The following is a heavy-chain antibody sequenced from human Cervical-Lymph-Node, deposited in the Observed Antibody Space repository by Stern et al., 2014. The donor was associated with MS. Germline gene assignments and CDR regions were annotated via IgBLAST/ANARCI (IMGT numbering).Heavy chain of an antibody. CDR2: IYYSGST. D-gene: IGHD2-15*01. V-gene: IGHV4-39*01. CDR3: ARQGFCSGGSCYYRYFDL. CDR1: GGSMKSYH. Sequence: QVQLQESGPGLVKPSETLSLTCTVSGGSMKSYHWGWIRQSPGKGLDWIGTIYYSGSTYYTPSLKSRVTISVDASDTQSSLRLSSVTAADTAVYYCARQGFCSGGSCYYRYFDLWGRGTLVTVSS. J-gene: IGHJ2*01.